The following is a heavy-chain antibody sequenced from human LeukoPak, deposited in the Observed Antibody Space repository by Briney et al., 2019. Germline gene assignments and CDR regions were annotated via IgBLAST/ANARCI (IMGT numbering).Heavy chain of an antibody. J-gene: IGHJ4*02. CDR3: ARGRYTFDY. D-gene: IGHD1-1*01. CDR1: GGSISGYY. V-gene: IGHV4-59*01. Sequence: SETLSLTCTVSGGSISGYYWTWIRQPPGKGLEYIGYIYYSGSTNHNPSLKSRVTISVDTSKNQFSLKLSFVTAADTAVYYCARGRYTFDYWGQGTLVTVSS. CDR2: IYYSGST.